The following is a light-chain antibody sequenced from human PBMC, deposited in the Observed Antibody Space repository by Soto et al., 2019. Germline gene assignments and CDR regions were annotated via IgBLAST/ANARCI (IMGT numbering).Light chain of an antibody. J-gene: IGKJ4*01. CDR1: QSVNSY. CDR3: QQRSNWPQD. CDR2: DAS. Sequence: EIVLTQSPATLSLSPGERANLSCRASQSVNSYLAWYQQKPGQGPRLLIYDASNRATGTPPRFSARGSWTDFTLTISTLEPEDLAVYYGQQRSNWPQDFGGGTKVVIK. V-gene: IGKV3-11*01.